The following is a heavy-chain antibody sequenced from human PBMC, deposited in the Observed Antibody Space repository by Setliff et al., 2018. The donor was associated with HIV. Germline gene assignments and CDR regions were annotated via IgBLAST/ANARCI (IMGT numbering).Heavy chain of an antibody. CDR3: ARDIYYGSGTYPDY. Sequence: GGSLRLSCAASGFTFNNAWMTWVRQAPGKGLEWVANINQDGSEKNYVDSVKGRFTISRDNAKNSLYLQMNRLRAEDTAVYYCARDIYYGSGTYPDYWGQGTLVTVSS. CDR2: INQDGSEK. CDR1: GFTFNNAW. V-gene: IGHV3-7*01. J-gene: IGHJ4*02. D-gene: IGHD3-10*01.